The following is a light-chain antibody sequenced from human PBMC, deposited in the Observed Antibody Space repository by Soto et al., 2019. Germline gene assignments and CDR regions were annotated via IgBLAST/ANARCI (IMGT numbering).Light chain of an antibody. V-gene: IGKV3-20*01. CDR1: QSVSSNY. CDR3: QYYGCSPPT. J-gene: IGKJ1*01. CDR2: GAS. Sequence: EIVLTQSPGTLSLSPGERATLSCRASQSVSSNYLAWYRRKPGQAPRLLIYGASNRATDIPGRFSGSGSGTDFTLTITRLYAEVFAVYYRQYYGCSPPTFGPGTRVEIK.